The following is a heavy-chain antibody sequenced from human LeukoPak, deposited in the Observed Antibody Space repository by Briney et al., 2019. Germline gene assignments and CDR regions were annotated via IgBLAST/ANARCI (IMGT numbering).Heavy chain of an antibody. Sequence: GRSLRLSCAASGFTFDDYAMHWVRQAPGKGPEWVSGISWNSYSIGYADSVKGRFTISRDNAKNSLYLQMNSLRAEDMAFYYCAKDSSGWPLFDYWGQGTLVTVSS. CDR3: AKDSSGWPLFDY. V-gene: IGHV3-9*03. J-gene: IGHJ4*02. CDR2: ISWNSYSI. CDR1: GFTFDDYA. D-gene: IGHD6-19*01.